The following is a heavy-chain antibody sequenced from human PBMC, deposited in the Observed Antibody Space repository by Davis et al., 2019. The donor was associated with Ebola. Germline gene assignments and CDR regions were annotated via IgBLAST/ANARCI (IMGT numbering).Heavy chain of an antibody. V-gene: IGHV1-3*01. CDR2: INAGTGNR. CDR1: GYSFTVNA. D-gene: IGHD6-19*01. CDR3: ARDSYRGGWYSGMDY. Sequence: ASVKVSCKASGYSFTVNAIHWVRQAPGQRLEWVGWINAGTGNRQYSEKLQGRVTITRDTSASTVYMEVSSLRSEDTAVYYCARDSYRGGWYSGMDYWGQGTQVTVS. J-gene: IGHJ4*02.